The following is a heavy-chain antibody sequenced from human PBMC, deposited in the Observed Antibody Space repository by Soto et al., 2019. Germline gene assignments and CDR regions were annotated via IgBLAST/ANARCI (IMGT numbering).Heavy chain of an antibody. V-gene: IGHV1-2*04. D-gene: IGHD1-26*01. CDR3: ARLMIRGVRGMVNGMDF. J-gene: IGHJ6*04. CDR2: INPNSGGT. Sequence: ASVKVSCKASGYTFTGYYKHWVRQAPGQGLEWMGWINPNSGGTNYAQKFQGWVTMTRATSISTAYMELSRLRSDDTAVYYRARLMIRGVRGMVNGMDFWGKGTTVTVSS. CDR1: GYTFTGYY.